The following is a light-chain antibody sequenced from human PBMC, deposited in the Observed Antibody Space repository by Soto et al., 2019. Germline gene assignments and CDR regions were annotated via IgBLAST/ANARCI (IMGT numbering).Light chain of an antibody. J-gene: IGKJ1*01. Sequence: EIMLTQSPGTLSLSPGERATLSCRASQSISNTYLVWYQQKPGQAPRLLIYGASSRASGIPDRFSGSGSGIDFTLTINRLEPEDFALYYCQQFGSSPWTFGQGTKVEIK. CDR3: QQFGSSPWT. CDR2: GAS. V-gene: IGKV3-20*01. CDR1: QSISNTY.